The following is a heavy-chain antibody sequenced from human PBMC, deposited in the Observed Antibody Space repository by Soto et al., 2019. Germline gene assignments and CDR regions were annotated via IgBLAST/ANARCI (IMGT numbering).Heavy chain of an antibody. CDR1: GFTFSSYA. D-gene: IGHD3-9*01. CDR2: ISYDGSKK. Sequence: QVQLVESGGGVVQPGRSLRLSCAASGFTFSSYAMHWVRQAPGKGLEWVAVISYDGSKKYYADSVKGRFTISRDNSKNTLYLQMNSLRGEDTAVYYCTPLTTYGMDVWGQGTTVTVSS. J-gene: IGHJ6*02. V-gene: IGHV3-30-3*01. CDR3: TPLTTYGMDV.